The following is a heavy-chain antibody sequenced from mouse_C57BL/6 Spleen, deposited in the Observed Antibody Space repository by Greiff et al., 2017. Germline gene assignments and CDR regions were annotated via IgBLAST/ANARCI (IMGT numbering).Heavy chain of an antibody. D-gene: IGHD1-1*01. J-gene: IGHJ1*03. Sequence: VQVVESGAELARPGASVKLSCKASGYTFTSYGISWVKQRTGQGLEWIGAIYPRSGNTYYNEKFKGKATLTADQSSSTAYMELRSLTSEDSAVFIGASESITAVVTTRDFDVGGKGPTATAPS. CDR2: IYPRSGNT. V-gene: IGHV1-81*01. CDR3: ASESITAVVTTRDFDV. CDR1: GYTFTSYG.